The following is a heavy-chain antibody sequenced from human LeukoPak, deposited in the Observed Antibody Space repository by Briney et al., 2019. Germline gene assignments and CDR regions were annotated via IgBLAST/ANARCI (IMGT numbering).Heavy chain of an antibody. CDR3: AKGAGGFSYYNWFDP. J-gene: IGHJ5*02. CDR2: ISHSGSA. V-gene: IGHV4-34*01. Sequence: SETLSLTCNVYDGSFSGYYCSWIRQPPGKGLEWIGEISHSGSANYNPSLKSRVTISVDTSKNQFSLKLSSVTAADTAIYYCAKGAGGFSYYNWFDPWGQGTLVTVSS. D-gene: IGHD5-18*01. CDR1: DGSFSGYY.